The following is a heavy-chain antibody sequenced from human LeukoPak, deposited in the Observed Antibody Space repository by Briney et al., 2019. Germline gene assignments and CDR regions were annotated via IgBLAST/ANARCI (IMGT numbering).Heavy chain of an antibody. Sequence: SETLSLTCTVSGGSISSSSYYWDWIRQPPGKGLEWIGSIYYSGSTYYNPSLKSRVTISVDTSKNQFSLKLSSVTAADTAVYYCARGRGTIFGARLYYYMDVWGKGTTVTVSS. CDR3: ARGRGTIFGARLYYYMDV. V-gene: IGHV4-39*01. D-gene: IGHD3-3*01. CDR1: GGSISSSSYY. CDR2: IYYSGST. J-gene: IGHJ6*03.